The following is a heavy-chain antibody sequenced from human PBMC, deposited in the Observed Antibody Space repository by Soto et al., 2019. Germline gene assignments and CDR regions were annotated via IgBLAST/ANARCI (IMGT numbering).Heavy chain of an antibody. D-gene: IGHD6-19*01. CDR2: ISAYNGNT. J-gene: IGHJ4*02. V-gene: IGHV1-18*01. Sequence: ASVKVSCQASGYTFTSYGISWVRQAPGQGLEWMGWISAYNGNTNYAQKLQGRVTMTTDTSTSTAYMELRSLRSDDTAVYYCASIPQGSGWSDYWGQGTLVTSPQ. CDR1: GYTFTSYG. CDR3: ASIPQGSGWSDY.